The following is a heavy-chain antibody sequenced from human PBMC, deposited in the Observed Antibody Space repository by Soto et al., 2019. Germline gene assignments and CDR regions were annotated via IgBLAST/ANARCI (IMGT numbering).Heavy chain of an antibody. CDR2: IYYSGST. V-gene: IGHV4-59*01. CDR1: GGSISSYY. CDR3: AREGVVVVPAAILGEGYYYYYMDV. D-gene: IGHD2-2*01. Sequence: SETLSLTCTVSGGSISSYYWSWIRQPPGKGLEWIGYIYYSGSTNYNPSLKSRVTISVDTSKNQFSLKLSSVTAADTAVYYCAREGVVVVPAAILGEGYYYYYMDVWGKGTTVTVSS. J-gene: IGHJ6*03.